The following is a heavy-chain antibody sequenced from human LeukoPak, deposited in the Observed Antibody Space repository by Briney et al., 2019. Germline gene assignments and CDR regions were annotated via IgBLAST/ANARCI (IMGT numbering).Heavy chain of an antibody. CDR3: ARDAVVGATRGGDFDY. J-gene: IGHJ4*02. CDR2: VWYDGINK. D-gene: IGHD1-26*01. Sequence: SLTLSRAASRFTFSRYGMHWVRQAPGKGLEWVAVVWYDGINKFYADSVKGRFTISRDNSNNTLYLQIDSLRIEDTAVYYCARDAVVGATRGGDFDYWGQGTLVTDSS. V-gene: IGHV3-33*01. CDR1: RFTFSRYG.